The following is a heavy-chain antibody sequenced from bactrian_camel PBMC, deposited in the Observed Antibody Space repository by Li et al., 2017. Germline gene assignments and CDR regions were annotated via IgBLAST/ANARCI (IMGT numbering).Heavy chain of an antibody. CDR1: GDVDTDSC. CDR2: LDSDGSP. V-gene: IGHV3S53*01. D-gene: IGHD2*01. Sequence: HVQLVESGGGSVQPGGSLRLPCAISGDVDTDSCMAWFRKVPEKEREAVAALDSDGSPMYADSVKGRFTISKEYSNDILYLYLQMSSLKPEDTATYYCAADSLIGGY.